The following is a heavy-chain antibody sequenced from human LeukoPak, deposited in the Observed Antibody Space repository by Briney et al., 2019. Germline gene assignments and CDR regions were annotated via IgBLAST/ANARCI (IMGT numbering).Heavy chain of an antibody. CDR1: GGSISSYY. Sequence: TSETLSLTCTVSGGSISSYYWSWIRQPAGKGLEWIGRIYTSGSTNYNPSLKSRVTMSVDTSKNQFSLKLSSVTAADTAVYYCASSGYSSRGGYYYYYYMDAWGKGTTVTVSS. D-gene: IGHD6-13*01. V-gene: IGHV4-4*07. CDR3: ASSGYSSRGGYYYYYYMDA. CDR2: IYTSGST. J-gene: IGHJ6*03.